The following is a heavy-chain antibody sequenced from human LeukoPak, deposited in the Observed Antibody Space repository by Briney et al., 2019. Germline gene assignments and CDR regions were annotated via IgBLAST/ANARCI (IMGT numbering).Heavy chain of an antibody. CDR3: AITSSGWSF. J-gene: IGHJ4*02. CDR1: GGTFSSYA. Sequence: ASVKVSCKASGGTFSSYAISWVRQATGQGLEWMGWMNPNSGNTGYAQKFQGRVTITRNTSISTAYMELSSLRSEDTAVYYCAITSSGWSFWGQGTLVTVSS. D-gene: IGHD6-19*01. V-gene: IGHV1-8*03. CDR2: MNPNSGNT.